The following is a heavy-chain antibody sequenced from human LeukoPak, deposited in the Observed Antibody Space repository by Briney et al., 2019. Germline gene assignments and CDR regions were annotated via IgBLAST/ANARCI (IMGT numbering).Heavy chain of an antibody. J-gene: IGHJ6*03. V-gene: IGHV4-30-4*08. D-gene: IGHD1/OR15-1a*01. Sequence: SETLSLTCTVSGGSISSSSYYWGWIRQPPGKGLEWIGYVYYSGSTYYNPSLKSRVTISVDTSKNQFSLKLSSVTAADTAVYYCARADFDGNNYYYYYMDVWGKGTTVTVSS. CDR3: ARADFDGNNYYYYYMDV. CDR1: GGSISSSSYY. CDR2: VYYSGST.